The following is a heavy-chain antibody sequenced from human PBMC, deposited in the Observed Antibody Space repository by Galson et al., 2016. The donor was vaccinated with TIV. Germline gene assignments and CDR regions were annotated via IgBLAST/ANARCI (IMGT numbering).Heavy chain of an antibody. CDR1: GVTFSIYS. J-gene: IGHJ6*02. CDR3: ARDSDATARASGMDV. V-gene: IGHV3-21*01. D-gene: IGHD4-17*01. Sequence: LRLSCAASGVTFSIYSMNWVRLAPGKGLEWVAYISETSAYIYYADSVKGRFTISRDNAKNSLYLQMNSLRAEDTAVYYCARDSDATARASGMDVWGQGTIVTVSS. CDR2: ISETSAYI.